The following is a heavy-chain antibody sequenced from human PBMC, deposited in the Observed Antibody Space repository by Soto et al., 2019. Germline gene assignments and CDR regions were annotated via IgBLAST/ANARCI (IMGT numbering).Heavy chain of an antibody. D-gene: IGHD1-26*01. J-gene: IGHJ1*01. CDR1: GVSVSRGYQ. V-gene: IGHV4-30-4*01. CDR2: ISYSGSP. CDR3: ARAWDF. Sequence: LSLPCTVSGVSVSRGYQWIWIRQPPGKGLEWIGHISYSGSPYYHPSLRSRLSISVDTSKNQFSLKVESVTAADTAVYYCARAWDFWGQGTLVTVSS.